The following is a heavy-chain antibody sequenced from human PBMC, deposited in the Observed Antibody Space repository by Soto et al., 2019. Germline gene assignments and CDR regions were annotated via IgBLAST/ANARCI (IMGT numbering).Heavy chain of an antibody. CDR2: IRDSGST. CDR1: GFTFSSYA. V-gene: IGHV3-23*01. J-gene: IGHJ6*03. CDR3: AKGGEGYCSGTSCLYHMDA. Sequence: EVQLLESGGGLVQPGGSRRLSCAASGFTFSSYAMSWVRQAPGKGLEWVSTIRDSGSTNYADSVKGRFTISRDISKNTLYVQMGSLGAEDTAVYYCAKGGEGYCSGTSCLYHMDAWGKGTTVTVSS. D-gene: IGHD2-15*01.